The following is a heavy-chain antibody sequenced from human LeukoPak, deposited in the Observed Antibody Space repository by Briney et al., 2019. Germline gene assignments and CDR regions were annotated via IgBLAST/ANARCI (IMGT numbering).Heavy chain of an antibody. CDR3: ARGGCSSTSCYLFDY. Sequence: GGSLRLSCAASGFTFSSYSMNWVRQAPGKGLEWVSSISSSSNYIYYADSVKGRFTISRDSAKNSPYLQMNSLRAEDTAVYYCARGGCSSTSCYLFDYWGQGTLVTVSS. V-gene: IGHV3-21*01. CDR1: GFTFSSYS. J-gene: IGHJ4*02. CDR2: ISSSSNYI. D-gene: IGHD2-2*01.